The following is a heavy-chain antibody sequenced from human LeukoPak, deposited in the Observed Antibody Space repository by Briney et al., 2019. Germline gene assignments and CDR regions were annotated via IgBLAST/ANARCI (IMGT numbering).Heavy chain of an antibody. Sequence: SETLSLTCAVYGGSFSGYHWSWIRQPPGKGLEWIGEINHSGSTNYNPSLKSRVTISVDTSKNQFSLKLSSVTAADTAVYYCASRGRYSSSSDYWGQGTLVTVSS. CDR1: GGSFSGYH. CDR3: ASRGRYSSSSDY. D-gene: IGHD6-6*01. J-gene: IGHJ4*02. V-gene: IGHV4-34*01. CDR2: INHSGST.